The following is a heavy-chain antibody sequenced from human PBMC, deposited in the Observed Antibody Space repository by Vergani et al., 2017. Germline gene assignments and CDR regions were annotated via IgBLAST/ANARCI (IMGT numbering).Heavy chain of an antibody. J-gene: IGHJ4*02. V-gene: IGHV1-18*01. D-gene: IGHD2-8*01. Sequence: QVQLVQSGAEVKKPGASVKVSCKASGYTFTSYGISWVRQAPGQGLEWMGWISAYNGNTNYAQKFQGRVTINADESTSTAYMELSSLRSEDTAVYYCARGDIVLMSVDYWGQGTLVTVSS. CDR1: GYTFTSYG. CDR3: ARGDIVLMSVDY. CDR2: ISAYNGNT.